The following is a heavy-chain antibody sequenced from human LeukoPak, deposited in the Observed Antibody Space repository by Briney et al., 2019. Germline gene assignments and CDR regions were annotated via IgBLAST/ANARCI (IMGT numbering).Heavy chain of an antibody. Sequence: SETLSLTCTVSGGSISSYYWSWIRQPPGKGLEWFGYIYYSGSTNYNPSLKSRVTISVDTSKNQFSLKLSSVTAADTAVYYCARYYYDSSGYYYGIDYWGQGTLVTVSS. CDR3: ARYYYDSSGYYYGIDY. CDR2: IYYSGST. J-gene: IGHJ4*02. CDR1: GGSISSYY. V-gene: IGHV4-59*01. D-gene: IGHD3-22*01.